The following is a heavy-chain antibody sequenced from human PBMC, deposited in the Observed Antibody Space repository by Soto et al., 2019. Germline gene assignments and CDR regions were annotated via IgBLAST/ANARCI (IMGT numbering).Heavy chain of an antibody. CDR3: ARHRDGRGYSGCDSFGYYYYMGV. Sequence: SEPLSLTSSVSGGSISSIGCYWGWIRQPPGKGLEWIGSNYYSGSTYYNPSLKSRVTISVDTSKNPFSLKLSSVTAADTAVYYCARHRDGRGYSGCDSFGYYYYMGVWGKGTTVTVPS. CDR2: NYYSGST. J-gene: IGHJ6*03. D-gene: IGHD5-12*01. CDR1: GGSISSIGCY. V-gene: IGHV4-39*01.